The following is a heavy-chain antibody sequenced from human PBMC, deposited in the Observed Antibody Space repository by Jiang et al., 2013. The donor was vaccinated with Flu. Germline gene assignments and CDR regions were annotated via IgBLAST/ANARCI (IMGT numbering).Heavy chain of an antibody. Sequence: SLSCAAAGDSISSAAYYWGWIRQTPGKGLEWIGSIYYSGGTYYNPSLESRVTISVDASKNQFSLKLRSVTAADTAVYYCARHLTIAGRHSYYFDRWGQGTLVTVSS. CDR2: IYYSGGT. J-gene: IGHJ4*02. D-gene: IGHD6-6*01. V-gene: IGHV4-39*01. CDR1: GDSISSAAYY. CDR3: ARHLTIAGRHSYYFDR.